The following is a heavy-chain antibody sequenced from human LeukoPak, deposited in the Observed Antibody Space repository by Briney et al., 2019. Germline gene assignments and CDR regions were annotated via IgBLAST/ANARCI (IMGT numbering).Heavy chain of an antibody. CDR2: IWYDGSNK. CDR1: GFTFSSYG. J-gene: IGHJ4*02. D-gene: IGHD3-10*01. V-gene: IGHV3-33*06. CDR3: AKGTYYYGSRSPVDY. Sequence: GGSLRLSCAASGFTFSSYGMHWVRQAPGKGLEWVAVIWYDGSNKYYADSVKGRFTISRDNSKNTLYLQMNSLRAEDTAVYYCAKGTYYYGSRSPVDYWGQGTLVTVSS.